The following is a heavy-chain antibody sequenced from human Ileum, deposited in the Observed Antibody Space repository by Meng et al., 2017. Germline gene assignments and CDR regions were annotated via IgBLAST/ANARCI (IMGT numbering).Heavy chain of an antibody. V-gene: IGHV4-4*02. CDR2: IYESGTT. Sequence: QGQLKWSGPGLVSPSETLSLSCAVSGDSIRNGNWWSWVRQPPGNGLEWIGEIYESGTTNYNPSLKSRVTISVDKSKNEFSLKLSSVTAADTALYYCARVSYNKGSPKFDSWGQGTLVTVAS. D-gene: IGHD1-14*01. CDR1: GDSIRNGNW. J-gene: IGHJ4*02. CDR3: ARVSYNKGSPKFDS.